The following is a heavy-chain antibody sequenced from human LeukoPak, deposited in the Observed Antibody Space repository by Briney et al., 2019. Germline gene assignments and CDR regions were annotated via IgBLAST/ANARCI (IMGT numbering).Heavy chain of an antibody. CDR1: GGSISSSY. Sequence: SETLSLTCTVSGGSISSSYWSWIRQPPGKGLEWIRYIYYSGSTSYNPSLKSRVTISVDTSKNQFSLKLNSVTAADTAVYYCARQGPLTTAVTTRTNPFDYWGQGTLVTVSS. V-gene: IGHV4-59*08. D-gene: IGHD4-11*01. CDR3: ARQGPLTTAVTTRTNPFDY. J-gene: IGHJ4*02. CDR2: IYYSGST.